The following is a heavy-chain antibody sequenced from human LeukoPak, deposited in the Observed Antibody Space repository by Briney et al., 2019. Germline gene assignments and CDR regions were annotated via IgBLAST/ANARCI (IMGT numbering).Heavy chain of an antibody. CDR3: VRDWGYDSSGYWQKYFDS. D-gene: IGHD3-22*01. CDR2: ISSSGSTI. V-gene: IGHV3-48*03. CDR1: GFTFSSYE. J-gene: IGHJ4*02. Sequence: GGSLRLSCAASGFTFSSYEMNWVRQAPGKGLEWVSYISSSGSTIYYADSVKGRFTISRDNAKNSLYLQMNSLRAEDTAVYYCVRDWGYDSSGYWQKYFDSWGQGTLVTVSS.